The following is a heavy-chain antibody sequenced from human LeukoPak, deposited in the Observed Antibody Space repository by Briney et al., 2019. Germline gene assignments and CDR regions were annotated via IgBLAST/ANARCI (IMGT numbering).Heavy chain of an antibody. CDR2: IYYSGST. CDR1: GGSISSYY. Sequence: PSETLSLTCTVSGGSISSYYWSWIRQPPGKGLEWIGSIYYSGSTYYNPSLKSRVTISVDTSKNQFSLKLSSVTAADTAVCYCARVTQSGSYFMDVWGKGTTVTVSS. J-gene: IGHJ6*04. V-gene: IGHV4-39*07. D-gene: IGHD3-10*01. CDR3: ARVTQSGSYFMDV.